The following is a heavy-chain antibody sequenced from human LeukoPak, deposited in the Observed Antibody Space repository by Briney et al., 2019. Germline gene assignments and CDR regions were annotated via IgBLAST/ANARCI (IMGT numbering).Heavy chain of an antibody. CDR2: IKQDGSEK. D-gene: IGHD3-22*01. CDR3: ARFGRGTMIVVVIQSAFDI. Sequence: GGSLRLSCVASGFTFSSYWMSRVRQAPGKGLEWVANIKQDGSEKYYVDSVKGRFTISRDNAKNSLYLQVNSLRAEDTAVYYCARFGRGTMIVVVIQSAFDIWGQGTMVTVSS. J-gene: IGHJ3*02. V-gene: IGHV3-7*01. CDR1: GFTFSSYW.